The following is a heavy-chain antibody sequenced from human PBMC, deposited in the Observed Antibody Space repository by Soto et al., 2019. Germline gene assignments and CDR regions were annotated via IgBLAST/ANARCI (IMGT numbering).Heavy chain of an antibody. CDR1: GYTFTGYY. J-gene: IGHJ4*02. V-gene: IGHV1-2*02. CDR2: INPNSGGT. D-gene: IGHD3-3*01. Sequence: ASVKVSCKASGYTFTGYYMHWVRQAPGQGLEWMGWINPNSGGTNYAQKFQGRVTMTRDTSISTAHMELSRLRSDDTAVYYCARDPTWSGYYTHLFDYWGQGTLVTVSS. CDR3: ARDPTWSGYYTHLFDY.